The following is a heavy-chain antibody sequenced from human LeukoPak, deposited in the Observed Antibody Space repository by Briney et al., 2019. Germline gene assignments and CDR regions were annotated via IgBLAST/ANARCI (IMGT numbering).Heavy chain of an antibody. CDR1: GFTFSTYW. Sequence: PGGSLRLSCAASGFTFSTYWMSWVRQAPGKGLEWVANIWRDGSQKNYADSVRGRFTISRDNAKNSLYLQMNSLRAEDTAVYYCLAARYFDYWGQGTLVTVSS. D-gene: IGHD6-6*01. V-gene: IGHV3-7*01. J-gene: IGHJ4*02. CDR2: IWRDGSQK. CDR3: LAARYFDY.